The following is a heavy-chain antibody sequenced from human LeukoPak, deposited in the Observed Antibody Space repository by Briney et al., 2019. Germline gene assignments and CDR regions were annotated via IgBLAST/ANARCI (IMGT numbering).Heavy chain of an antibody. D-gene: IGHD2-15*01. Sequence: PGGSLRLSCAASGFTFSSYAMHWVRQAPGKGLEWVAVISYDGSNKYYADSVKGRFTISRDNSKNTLYLQMNSLRAEDTAVYYCAKVGHCSGGSCDAFDIWGQGTMVTVSS. V-gene: IGHV3-30*04. CDR3: AKVGHCSGGSCDAFDI. CDR2: ISYDGSNK. J-gene: IGHJ3*02. CDR1: GFTFSSYA.